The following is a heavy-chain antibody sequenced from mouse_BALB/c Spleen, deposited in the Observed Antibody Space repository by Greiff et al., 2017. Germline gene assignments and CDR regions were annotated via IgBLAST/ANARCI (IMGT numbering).Heavy chain of an antibody. D-gene: IGHD1-2*01. CDR1: GFSLTGYG. Sequence: QVHVKQSGPGLVAPSQSLSITCTVSGFSLTGYGVNWVRQPPGKGLEWLGMIWGDGSTDYNSALKSRLSISKDNSKSQVFLKMNSLQTDDTARYYCARTSFYWYFDVWGAGTTVTVSS. J-gene: IGHJ1*01. CDR3: ARTSFYWYFDV. V-gene: IGHV2-6-7*01. CDR2: IWGDGST.